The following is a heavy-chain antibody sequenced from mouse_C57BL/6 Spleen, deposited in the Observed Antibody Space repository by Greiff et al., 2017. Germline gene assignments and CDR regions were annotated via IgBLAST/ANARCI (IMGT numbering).Heavy chain of an antibody. CDR3: ARDGFYGREGSYAMDY. J-gene: IGHJ2*01. CDR1: GFNIKDYY. Sequence: VQLKESGAELVKPGASVKLSCTASGFNIKDYYMHWVKQRPEQGLEWIGRIDPEDGETKYAPKFQGQATITADTSSNTAYLQISSLTSEDTAVYYCARDGFYGREGSYAMDYWGQGTTLTVSS. CDR2: IDPEDGET. D-gene: IGHD1-1*01. V-gene: IGHV14-2*01.